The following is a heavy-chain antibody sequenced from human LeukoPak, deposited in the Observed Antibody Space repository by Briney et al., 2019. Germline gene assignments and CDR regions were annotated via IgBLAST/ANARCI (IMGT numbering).Heavy chain of an antibody. Sequence: GGSLRLSCAASGFTVSSNYMSWVRQAPGKGLEWGSVIYSGGTTYDADSVKGRCTISRDNSENTLYLHMNSLRAEDTVLYYCARALHGYSYGYFDYWGQGTLVTVSS. CDR1: GFTVSSNY. CDR2: IYSGGTT. J-gene: IGHJ4*02. D-gene: IGHD5-18*01. V-gene: IGHV3-53*05. CDR3: ARALHGYSYGYFDY.